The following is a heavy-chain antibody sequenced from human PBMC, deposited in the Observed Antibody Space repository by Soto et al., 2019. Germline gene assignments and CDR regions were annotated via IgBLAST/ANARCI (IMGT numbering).Heavy chain of an antibody. CDR1: GFTFSSYA. J-gene: IGHJ4*02. CDR2: ISYDGSNK. CDR3: ARGGEVLRYFDWLLHFDY. Sequence: QVQLVESGGGVVQPGRSLRLSCAASGFTFSSYAMHWVRQAPGKGLEWVAVISYDGSNKYYADSVKGRFTISRDNSKNTLYLQMNSLRAEDTAVYYCARGGEVLRYFDWLLHFDYWGQGTLVTVSS. V-gene: IGHV3-30-3*01. D-gene: IGHD3-9*01.